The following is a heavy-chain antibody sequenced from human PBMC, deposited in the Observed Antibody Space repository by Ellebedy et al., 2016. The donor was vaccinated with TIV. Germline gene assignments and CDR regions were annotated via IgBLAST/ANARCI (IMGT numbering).Heavy chain of an antibody. V-gene: IGHV3-64*04. Sequence: GESLKISCSASGPTFSEYAMHWVRQAPGKGLEYVSSISSNGGTTRYTDSVKGRFTISRDNAKNSLYLQMNSLRAEETAVYYCSRGIAAVMYWGQGTLVTVSS. CDR2: ISSNGGTT. D-gene: IGHD6-13*01. J-gene: IGHJ4*02. CDR3: SRGIAAVMY. CDR1: GPTFSEYA.